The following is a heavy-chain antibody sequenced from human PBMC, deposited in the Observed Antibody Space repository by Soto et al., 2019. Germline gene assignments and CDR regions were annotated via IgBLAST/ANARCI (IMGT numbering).Heavy chain of an antibody. CDR1: GFTFSSYE. J-gene: IGHJ6*02. D-gene: IGHD2-2*01. CDR3: ASDGFYAMDV. Sequence: EVQLLESGGGVVQPGGSLRLSCEVSGFTFSSYEMYWVRQAPGKGLEWVAYISSSGETVYYAGSVQGRFTISRDNAKNSLYLQMSSLGAEDTAVYYCASDGFYAMDVWGQGTTVTVSS. CDR2: ISSSGETV. V-gene: IGHV3-48*03.